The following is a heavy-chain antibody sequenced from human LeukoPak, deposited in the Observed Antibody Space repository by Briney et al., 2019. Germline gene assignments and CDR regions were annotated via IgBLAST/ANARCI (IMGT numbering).Heavy chain of an antibody. CDR1: GFTFSDYS. J-gene: IGHJ4*02. V-gene: IGHV4-34*01. D-gene: IGHD2/OR15-2a*01. CDR3: ARERIPGALDY. Sequence: GPLRLSCAASGFTFSDYSMNWVPQPPGKGLEWFGEINHSGSTNYTPSLKSRVTISVHTSKNQFSLKLSSATAAHTAAYYCARERIPGALDYWGQGTLVTVSS. CDR2: INHSGST.